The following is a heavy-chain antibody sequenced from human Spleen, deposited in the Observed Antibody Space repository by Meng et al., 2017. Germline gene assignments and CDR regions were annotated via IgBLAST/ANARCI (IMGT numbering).Heavy chain of an antibody. J-gene: IGHJ5*02. CDR2: INAGNGNT. CDR3: ARGVGDYGNKNWFDP. CDR1: GYTFTSYA. Sequence: VQLVQSGAEVKKPGASVTVSCKASGYTFTSYAMHWVRQAPGQRLEWMGWINAGNGNTKYSQKFQGRVTITRDTSASTAYMELSSLRSEDTAVYYCARGVGDYGNKNWFDPWGQGTLVTVSS. V-gene: IGHV1-3*01. D-gene: IGHD1-26*01.